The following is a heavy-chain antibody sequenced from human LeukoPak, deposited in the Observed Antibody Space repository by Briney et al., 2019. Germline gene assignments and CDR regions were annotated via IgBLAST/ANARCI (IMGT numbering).Heavy chain of an antibody. CDR3: ARDLPAAIRVPDY. CDR1: GFTFSSYS. CDR2: ISSSSSYI. Sequence: PGGSLRLSCAASGFTFSSYSMNWVRQASGKGLEWVSSISSSSSYIYYADSVKGRFTISRDNAKNSLYLQMNSLRAEDTAVYYCARDLPAAIRVPDYWGQGTLVTVSS. D-gene: IGHD2-2*02. J-gene: IGHJ4*02. V-gene: IGHV3-21*01.